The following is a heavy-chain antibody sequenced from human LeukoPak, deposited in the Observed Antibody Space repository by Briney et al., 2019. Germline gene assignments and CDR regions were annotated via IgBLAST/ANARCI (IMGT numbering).Heavy chain of an antibody. D-gene: IGHD3-9*01. Sequence: GGSLRLFCAASGFTFSSYWMSWVRQAPGKGLEWVANIKQDGSEKYYVDSVKGRFTISRDNAKNSLYLQMNSLRAEDTAVYYCARDLGDDYDILTGYYDYWGQGTLVTVSS. J-gene: IGHJ4*02. V-gene: IGHV3-7*01. CDR3: ARDLGDDYDILTGYYDY. CDR2: IKQDGSEK. CDR1: GFTFSSYW.